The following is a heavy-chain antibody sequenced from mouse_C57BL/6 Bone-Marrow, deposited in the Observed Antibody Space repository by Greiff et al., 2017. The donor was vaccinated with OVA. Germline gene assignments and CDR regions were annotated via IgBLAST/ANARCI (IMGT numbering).Heavy chain of an antibody. D-gene: IGHD2-4*01. CDR3: ARIYYDYHWYFDV. Sequence: VQVVESGPELVKPGASVKISCKASGYAFSSSWMNWVKQRPGQGLEWIGRIYPGDGDTNYNGKFKGKATLTADKSSSTAYMQLSSLTSEDSAVYFCARIYYDYHWYFDVWGTGTTVTVSS. CDR2: IYPGDGDT. J-gene: IGHJ1*03. CDR1: GYAFSSSW. V-gene: IGHV1-82*01.